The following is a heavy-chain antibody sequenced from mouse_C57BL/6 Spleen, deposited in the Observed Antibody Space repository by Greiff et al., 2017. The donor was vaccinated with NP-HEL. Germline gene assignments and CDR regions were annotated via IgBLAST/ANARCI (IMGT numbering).Heavy chain of an antibody. J-gene: IGHJ2*01. CDR3: TRRRTIYYYSGFDY. CDR1: GSTFTDYE. CDR2: IDPETGGT. D-gene: IGHD1-1*01. V-gene: IGHV1-15*01. Sequence: QVQLQQSGAELVRPGASVTLSCKASGSTFTDYEMHWVKQTPVHGLEWIGAIDPETGGTAYNQKFKGKAILTADKSSSTAYMELRSLTSEDSAVYYCTRRRTIYYYSGFDYWGQGTTLTVSS.